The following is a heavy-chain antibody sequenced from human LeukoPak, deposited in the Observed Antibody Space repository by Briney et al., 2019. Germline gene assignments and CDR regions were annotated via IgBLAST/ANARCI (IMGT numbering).Heavy chain of an antibody. J-gene: IGHJ3*02. CDR2: LNSDGSST. V-gene: IGHV3-74*01. Sequence: GGSLRLSCAASGFTFSSYWMHWVRQAPGKGLVWVSCLNSDGSSTRYADSVRGRFTISRDNAKNTLYLQMNSLRAEDTAVYYCATGNYHAFGIWGQGTMVTVSS. D-gene: IGHD1-7*01. CDR1: GFTFSSYW. CDR3: ATGNYHAFGI.